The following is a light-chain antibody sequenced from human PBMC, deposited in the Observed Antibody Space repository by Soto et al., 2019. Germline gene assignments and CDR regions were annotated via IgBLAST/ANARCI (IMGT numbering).Light chain of an antibody. V-gene: IGKV3-20*01. CDR2: GAS. J-gene: IGKJ1*01. Sequence: EIVLTQSPGTLSLSPGERATLSCWASQSVSSSYLAWYQQKPGQAPRLLIYGASSRATGIPDRFSGSGSGTDFTLTISRLEPEDFAVYYCQQYGSSLPWTFGQGTKVEIK. CDR3: QQYGSSLPWT. CDR1: QSVSSSY.